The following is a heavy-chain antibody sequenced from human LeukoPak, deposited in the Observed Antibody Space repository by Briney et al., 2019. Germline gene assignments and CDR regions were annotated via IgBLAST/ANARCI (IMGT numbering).Heavy chain of an antibody. CDR2: ITGSGGNT. V-gene: IGHV3-23*01. D-gene: IGHD4-23*01. CDR3: AKVRSPTVVTQLNAFDI. CDR1: GLTFSTYG. J-gene: IGHJ3*02. Sequence: GGSLRPSCAASGLTFSTYGMNWVCQAPGKGLEWVSAITGSGGNTYYADSVKGRFTVSRDNSKNTLFLQMKSLRADDTAVYYCAKVRSPTVVTQLNAFDIWGQGTMVTVSS.